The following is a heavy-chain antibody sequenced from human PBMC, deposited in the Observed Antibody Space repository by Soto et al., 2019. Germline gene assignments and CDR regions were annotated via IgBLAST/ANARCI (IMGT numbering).Heavy chain of an antibody. CDR3: AKDPAILGVRGVIPPSVGDYYYYMDV. V-gene: IGHV3-23*01. D-gene: IGHD3-10*01. J-gene: IGHJ6*03. CDR1: GFTFSSYA. CDR2: ISGSGGST. Sequence: GGSLRLSCAASGFTFSSYAMSWVRQAPGKGLEWVSAISGSGGSTYYADSVKGRFTISRDNSKNTLYLQMNSLRAEDTAVYYCAKDPAILGVRGVIPPSVGDYYYYMDVWGKGTTVTVSS.